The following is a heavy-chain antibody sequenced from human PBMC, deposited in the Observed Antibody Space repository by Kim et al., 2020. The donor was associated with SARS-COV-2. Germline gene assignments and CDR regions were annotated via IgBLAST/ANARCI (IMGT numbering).Heavy chain of an antibody. CDR3: AREAVARAVPTSFDP. J-gene: IGHJ5*02. Sequence: ASVKVSCRTSGYTFTRYAINWVRQAPGQGLEWMGWISPSTGNPTYAQGFTGRVVFSFDTSVSTAYLHISSLKAEDTAVYYCAREAVARAVPTSFDPWGQGTLVTVSS. D-gene: IGHD3-10*01. V-gene: IGHV7-4-1*02. CDR2: ISPSTGNP. CDR1: GYTFTRYA.